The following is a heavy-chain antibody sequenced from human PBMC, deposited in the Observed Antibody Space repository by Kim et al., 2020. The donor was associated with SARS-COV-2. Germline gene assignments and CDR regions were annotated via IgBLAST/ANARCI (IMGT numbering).Heavy chain of an antibody. J-gene: IGHJ5*02. CDR3: ARDWYDSSGYHNWFDP. CDR1: GFTFSSYG. D-gene: IGHD3-22*01. CDR2: IWYDGSNK. V-gene: IGHV3-33*01. Sequence: GGSLRLSCAASGFTFSSYGMHWVRQAPGKGLEWVAVIWYDGSNKYYADSVKGRFTISRDNSKNTLYLQMNSLRAEDTAVYYCARDWYDSSGYHNWFDPWGQGTLVTVSS.